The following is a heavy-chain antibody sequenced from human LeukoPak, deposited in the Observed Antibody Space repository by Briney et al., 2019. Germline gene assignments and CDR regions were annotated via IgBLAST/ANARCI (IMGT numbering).Heavy chain of an antibody. CDR1: GYTFTSYA. D-gene: IGHD6-6*01. V-gene: IGHV1-3*01. J-gene: IGHJ4*02. CDR3: ARDSSGEYYFDY. CDR2: INAGNGNT. Sequence: GASVKVSCKASGYTFTSYAMHWVRQAPGQRLEWMGWINAGNGNTKYSQKFQGRVTITRDTSASTAYMELSSLRSEDTAVYYCARDSSGEYYFDYWGQGTLVTVSS.